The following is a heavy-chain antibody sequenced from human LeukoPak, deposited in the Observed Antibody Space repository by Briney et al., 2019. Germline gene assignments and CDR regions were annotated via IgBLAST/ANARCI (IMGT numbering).Heavy chain of an antibody. CDR2: INPNSGGT. CDR3: ASSRRGILDVWWFDP. CDR1: GYTFTGYY. D-gene: IGHD3-16*01. Sequence: GASVKVSCKASGYTFTGYYMHWVRQAPGQGPEWMGRINPNSGGTNYAQKFQGRVTMTRDTFISTAYMGLSRLRSDDTAVYYCASSRRGILDVWWFDPWGQGTLVTVSS. V-gene: IGHV1-2*06. J-gene: IGHJ5*02.